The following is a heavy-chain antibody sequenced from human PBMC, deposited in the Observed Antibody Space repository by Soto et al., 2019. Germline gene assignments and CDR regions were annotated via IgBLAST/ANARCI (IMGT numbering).Heavy chain of an antibody. CDR1: GFTSSSYG. Sequence: QVQLVESGGGGVQPGRSLRLSCAASGFTSSSYGMHWVRQAPGKGLEWVAVISYDGSYKYYADSVKGRFTISRDNSKNTLYLQMNSLRAEDTAVYYCAKWNGGFDYWGQGTLVTVSS. V-gene: IGHV3-30*18. CDR3: AKWNGGFDY. D-gene: IGHD3-16*01. CDR2: ISYDGSYK. J-gene: IGHJ4*02.